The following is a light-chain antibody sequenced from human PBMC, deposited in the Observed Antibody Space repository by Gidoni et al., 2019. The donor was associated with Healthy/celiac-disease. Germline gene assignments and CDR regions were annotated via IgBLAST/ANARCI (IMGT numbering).Light chain of an antibody. CDR1: QGISSA. CDR2: DAS. J-gene: IGKJ4*01. V-gene: IGKV1D-13*01. Sequence: AIQLTQSPSSLSASVGDRVTITCRASQGISSALAWYQQKPGKAPKLLIYDASSLESGVPSRFSGSGSGTDFTLTISSLQPEDFATYYCQQFNNYPTFGGXIKVEIK. CDR3: QQFNNYPT.